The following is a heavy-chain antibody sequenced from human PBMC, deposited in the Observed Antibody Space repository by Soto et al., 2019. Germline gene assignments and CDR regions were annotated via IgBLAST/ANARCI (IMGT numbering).Heavy chain of an antibody. Sequence: QVQLQESGPGLVKPSQTLSLTCTVSGGSISSGGYYWSWIRQHPGKGLEWIGYIYYSGSTYYNPSLKSRVTIPVDTSKNQFSLKLSSVTAADTAVYYCARVGSRSIFGPRLGGYYYFDYWGQGTLVTVSS. CDR1: GGSISSGGYY. CDR2: IYYSGST. J-gene: IGHJ4*02. CDR3: ARVGSRSIFGPRLGGYYYFDY. V-gene: IGHV4-31*03. D-gene: IGHD3-3*01.